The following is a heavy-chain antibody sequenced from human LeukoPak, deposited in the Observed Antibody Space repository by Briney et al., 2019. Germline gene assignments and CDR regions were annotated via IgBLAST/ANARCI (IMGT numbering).Heavy chain of an antibody. D-gene: IGHD2-2*01. CDR1: GYSISSGYY. Sequence: SETLSLTCTVSGYSISSGYYWGWIRPPPGKGLEWIGSIYHSGSTYYNPSLKSRVTISVDTSKNQFSLKLSSVTAADTAVYYCARGGPRVPAAFDYWGQGTLVTVSS. CDR3: ARGGPRVPAAFDY. CDR2: IYHSGST. J-gene: IGHJ4*02. V-gene: IGHV4-38-2*02.